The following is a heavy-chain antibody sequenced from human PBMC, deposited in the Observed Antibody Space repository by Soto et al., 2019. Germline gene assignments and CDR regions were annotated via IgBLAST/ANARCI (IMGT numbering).Heavy chain of an antibody. Sequence: SETLSLTCTVSGGSISSYYWSWIRQPPGKGLEWIGYIYYSGSTNYNPSLKSRVTISVDTSKNQFSLKLSSVTAADTAVYYCAKRNGDYGEYYFDYWDQGTLVTVSS. CDR3: AKRNGDYGEYYFDY. J-gene: IGHJ4*02. CDR2: IYYSGST. D-gene: IGHD4-17*01. V-gene: IGHV4-59*08. CDR1: GGSISSYY.